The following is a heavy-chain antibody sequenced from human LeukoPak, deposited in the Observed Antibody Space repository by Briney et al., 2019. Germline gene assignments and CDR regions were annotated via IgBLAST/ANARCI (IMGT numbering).Heavy chain of an antibody. V-gene: IGHV3-21*01. CDR1: GFTFSSYA. D-gene: IGHD2-2*01. CDR2: ISSSGDYT. Sequence: GGSLRLSCAASGFTFSSYAMTWVRQAPGKGLEWVSSISSSGDYTYYADSLKGRFTISRDNAKNSLYLQMNSLTAEDTAVYFCARGPTSGWNFGYWGQGTLVTVSS. CDR3: ARGPTSGWNFGY. J-gene: IGHJ4*02.